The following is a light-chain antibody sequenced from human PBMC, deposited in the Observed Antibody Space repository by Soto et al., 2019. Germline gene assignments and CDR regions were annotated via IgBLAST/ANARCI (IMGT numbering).Light chain of an antibody. J-gene: IGLJ2*01. CDR2: GNI. CDR1: SSNIGAGYG. CDR3: QSYDTSLSGVV. V-gene: IGLV1-40*01. Sequence: QSVLTQPPSVSGAPGQRVTISCTGSSSNIGAGYGVHWYQQLPGTAPKLLIYGNINRPSGVPDRFSDSKSGTSASLAITGLQAEDEADYYCQSYDTSLSGVVFGGGTKVTVL.